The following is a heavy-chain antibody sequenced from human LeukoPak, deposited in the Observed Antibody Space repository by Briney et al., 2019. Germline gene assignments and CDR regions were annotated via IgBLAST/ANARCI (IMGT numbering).Heavy chain of an antibody. CDR1: GGTFSSYA. J-gene: IGHJ4*02. V-gene: IGHV1-69*06. CDR3: ATDILTGYYRVHYFDY. CDR2: IIPIFGTA. Sequence: SVTVSCKASGGTFSSYAISWVRQAPGQGLEWMGGIIPIFGTANYAQRFQGRVTITADKSTSTAYMELSSLRSEDTAVYYCATDILTGYYRVHYFDYWGQGTLVTVSS. D-gene: IGHD3-9*01.